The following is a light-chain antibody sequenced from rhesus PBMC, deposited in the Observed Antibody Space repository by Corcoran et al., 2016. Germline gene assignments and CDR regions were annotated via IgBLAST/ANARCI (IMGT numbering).Light chain of an antibody. V-gene: IGKV1-22*01. CDR1: QGISSW. CDR3: QQYSSRPPT. J-gene: IGKJ4*01. CDR2: KAS. Sequence: DIQMTQSPSSLSASVGDTVTITCRASQGISSWLAWYQQKPGKVPKLLIYKASSLQSGVPSRFSGSGSGTDFTLNISSLQSEDFATYYCQQYSSRPPTFGGGTKVEIK.